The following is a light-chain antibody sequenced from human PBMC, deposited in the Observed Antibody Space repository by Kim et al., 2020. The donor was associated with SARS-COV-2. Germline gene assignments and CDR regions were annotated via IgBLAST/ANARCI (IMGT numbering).Light chain of an antibody. V-gene: IGLV2-14*03. Sequence: QSITISSTGTSSDVGTYNYVSWYQQYPGKAPKLMIYDVNKRPSGISNRFSGSKSGNTASLTISGLQAEDEADYYCSSYATSRSYVFGTGTKVTVL. J-gene: IGLJ1*01. CDR3: SSYATSRSYV. CDR2: DVN. CDR1: SSDVGTYNY.